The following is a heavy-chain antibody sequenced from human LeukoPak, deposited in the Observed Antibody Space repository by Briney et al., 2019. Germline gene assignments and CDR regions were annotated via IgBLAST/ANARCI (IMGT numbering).Heavy chain of an antibody. Sequence: PGGSLRLSCAASGFTLSNSWMHWVRQAPGKGLVWVSRTNGDGSDTSYADSVKGRFTISRDSATNTLYLQMNGLRAEDTAIYYCVRDGEYSHGIDFDYWGQGTLVTVSP. V-gene: IGHV3-74*01. D-gene: IGHD5-18*01. CDR1: GFTLSNSW. J-gene: IGHJ4*02. CDR3: VRDGEYSHGIDFDY. CDR2: TNGDGSDT.